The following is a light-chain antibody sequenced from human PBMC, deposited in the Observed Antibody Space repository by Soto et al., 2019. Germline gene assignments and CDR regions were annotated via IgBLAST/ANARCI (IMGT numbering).Light chain of an antibody. CDR1: QSISSY. CDR3: QQSYSTSIT. Sequence: DIQMTQSPSSLSASVGDRVTITCRASQSISSYLNWYQQKPGKAPKLLIYAASSLQSGVPSRFSGSGSGTDCTLTISSLQPEDFATYYCQQSYSTSITFGRGTRLEIK. J-gene: IGKJ5*01. CDR2: AAS. V-gene: IGKV1-39*01.